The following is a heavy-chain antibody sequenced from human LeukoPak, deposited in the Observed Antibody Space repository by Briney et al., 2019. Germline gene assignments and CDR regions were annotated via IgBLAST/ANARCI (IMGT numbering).Heavy chain of an antibody. J-gene: IGHJ4*02. Sequence: PGGSLRLSCAASGFSFSSYTMNWVRQAPGKGLEWVSIISSSSSYIYYADSVKGRFTISRDNAKNALYLQMNSLRVEDTAVYYCASDGRCGGDCYASWGQGTLVTVSS. D-gene: IGHD2-21*02. CDR1: GFSFSSYT. CDR3: ASDGRCGGDCYAS. CDR2: ISSSSSYI. V-gene: IGHV3-21*01.